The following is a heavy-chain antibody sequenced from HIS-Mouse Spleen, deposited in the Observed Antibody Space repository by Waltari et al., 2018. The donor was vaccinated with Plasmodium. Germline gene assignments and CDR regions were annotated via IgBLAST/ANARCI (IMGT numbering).Heavy chain of an antibody. V-gene: IGHV3-21*01. CDR2: ISSSSSYI. D-gene: IGHD6-13*01. Sequence: EVQLVESGGGLVKPGGSLRLSCAASGFTFSRYRMNWGSKAPGKGLEWVVSISSSSSYIYYAESVKGRFTISRDNAKNSLYLQMNSLRAEDTAVYDCARESSSSWYFDYWGQGTLVTVSS. CDR1: GFTFSRYR. J-gene: IGHJ4*02. CDR3: ARESSSSWYFDY.